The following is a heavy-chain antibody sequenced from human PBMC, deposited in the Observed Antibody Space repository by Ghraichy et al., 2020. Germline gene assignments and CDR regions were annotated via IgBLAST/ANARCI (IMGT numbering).Heavy chain of an antibody. V-gene: IGHV4-34*01. D-gene: IGHD2-21*02. CDR1: GGSFGGYY. J-gene: IGHJ4*02. CDR2: INTFGRT. CDR3: ARGRYCGGDSCYPRPSSFDF. Sequence: SQTPLTCAVSGGSFGGYYWNLIRQPPGKGLEWLGEINTFGRTNYNPSLGSRVTLSVDTFNNQFSLRLASVTAADTATYYCARGRYCGGDSCYPRPSSFDFWGQGTLVSVSS.